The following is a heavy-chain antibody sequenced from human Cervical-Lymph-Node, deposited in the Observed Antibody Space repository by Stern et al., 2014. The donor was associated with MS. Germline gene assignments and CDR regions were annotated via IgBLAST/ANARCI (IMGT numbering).Heavy chain of an antibody. J-gene: IGHJ4*02. CDR1: GGSISSSSYY. CDR2: IYYSGST. V-gene: IGHV4-39*01. Sequence: VQLVESGPGLVKPSETLSLTCTVSGGSISSSSYYWGWIRQPPGKGLEWIGSIYYSGSTYYNPSLKSRVTISVDTSKNQFSLKLSSVTAADTAVYYCASSLQDFDYWGQGTLVTVSS. D-gene: IGHD4-11*01. CDR3: ASSLQDFDY.